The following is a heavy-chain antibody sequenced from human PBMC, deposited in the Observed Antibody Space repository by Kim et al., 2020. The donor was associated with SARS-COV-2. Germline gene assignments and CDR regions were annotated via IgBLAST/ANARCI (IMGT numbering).Heavy chain of an antibody. Sequence: SVKGRFTISRDNAKNSLYLQMNSLRAEDTAVYYCARGAYYDSSGDDAFDIWGQGTMVTVSS. CDR3: ARGAYYDSSGDDAFDI. D-gene: IGHD3-22*01. V-gene: IGHV3-11*05. J-gene: IGHJ3*02.